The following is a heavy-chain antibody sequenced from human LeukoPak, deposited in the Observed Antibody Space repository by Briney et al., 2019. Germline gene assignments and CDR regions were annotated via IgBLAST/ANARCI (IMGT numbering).Heavy chain of an antibody. CDR2: IINSGST. D-gene: IGHD3-10*01. CDR1: GGSFSSYY. Sequence: PSETLSLTCAVYGGSFSSYYWSWIRQPPGKGLEWIGYIINSGSTNYNPSLKSRVTISVDTSKSQFSLKLSSVTAADTAVYYCARHSRSSGNWGQGTLVTVSS. J-gene: IGHJ4*02. CDR3: ARHSRSSGN. V-gene: IGHV4-59*08.